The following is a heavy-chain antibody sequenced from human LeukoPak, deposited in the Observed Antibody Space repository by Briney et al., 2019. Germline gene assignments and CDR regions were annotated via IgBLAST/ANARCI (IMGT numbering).Heavy chain of an antibody. J-gene: IGHJ5*02. CDR2: IYYSGST. CDR1: GGSISSGGYY. Sequence: SQTLSLTCTVSGGSISSGGYYWSWIRQHPGKGLEWIGYIYYSGSTYYNPSLKSRVTISVDTSKNQFSLKLSSVTAADTAVYYCARVWFRESNWFDPWGQGTLVTVSS. CDR3: ARVWFRESNWFDP. D-gene: IGHD3-10*01. V-gene: IGHV4-31*03.